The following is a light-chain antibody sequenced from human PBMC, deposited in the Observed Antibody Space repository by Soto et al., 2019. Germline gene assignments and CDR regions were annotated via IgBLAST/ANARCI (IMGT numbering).Light chain of an antibody. CDR2: GNN. CDR1: SSNIGAGYD. Sequence: QSVLTQPPSVSGAPGQRVTISCSGSSSNIGAGYDVDWYQQLPGTAPKLLIYGNNNRPSGVPDRFSASKSGTSASLAITGLQAEDEADYYCQSYDSSLSFVFGGGTKLTVL. CDR3: QSYDSSLSFV. J-gene: IGLJ2*01. V-gene: IGLV1-40*01.